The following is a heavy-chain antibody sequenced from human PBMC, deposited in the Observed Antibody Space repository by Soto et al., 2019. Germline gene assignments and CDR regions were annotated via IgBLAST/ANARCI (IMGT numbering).Heavy chain of an antibody. CDR3: AGWDPYYYYGVDV. Sequence: SVKVSCKASGGTFSSYAISWVRQAPGQGLEWMGGIIPIFGTANYAQKFQGRVTITADESTSTAYMELSSLRSEDTAVYYCAGWDPYYYYGVDVWGQGTTVTVSS. CDR2: IIPIFGTA. CDR1: GGTFSSYA. D-gene: IGHD1-26*01. V-gene: IGHV1-69*13. J-gene: IGHJ6*02.